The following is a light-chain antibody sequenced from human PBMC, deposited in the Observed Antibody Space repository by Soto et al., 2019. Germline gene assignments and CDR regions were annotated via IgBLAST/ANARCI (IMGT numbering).Light chain of an antibody. J-gene: IGKJ1*01. CDR1: QSVLYSSNNRNY. V-gene: IGKV4-1*01. CDR3: QQYYTTPET. Sequence: IVMTQSPDSLAVSLGERATINCESSQSVLYSSNNRNYLAWYQQKSGQPPKLLIYWASTRESGVPDRFSGSGSGTDFTLTISRLQAEDVAVYYCQQYYTTPETFGQGTEVEIK. CDR2: WAS.